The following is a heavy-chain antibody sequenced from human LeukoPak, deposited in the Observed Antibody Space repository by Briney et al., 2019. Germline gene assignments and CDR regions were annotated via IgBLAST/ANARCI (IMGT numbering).Heavy chain of an antibody. D-gene: IGHD3-16*01. CDR1: GFTFSSYG. CDR3: AKRGYVSPEEYFQH. V-gene: IGHV3-30*18. J-gene: IGHJ1*01. Sequence: PGGSLRLSCAASGFTFSSYGMHWVRQAPGKGLEWVAVISYDGSNKYYADSVKGRFTISRDNSKNTLYLQMNSLRAEDTAVYYCAKRGYVSPEEYFQHWGQGTLVTVSS. CDR2: ISYDGSNK.